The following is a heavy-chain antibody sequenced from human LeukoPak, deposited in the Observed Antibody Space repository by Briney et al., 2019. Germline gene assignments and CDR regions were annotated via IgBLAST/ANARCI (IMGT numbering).Heavy chain of an antibody. CDR1: GYTFTGYY. V-gene: IGHV1-2*02. CDR2: INPNSGGT. J-gene: IGHJ3*02. Sequence: ASVKVSCKASGYTFTGYYMHWVRQAPGQGLKWMGWINPNSGGTNYAQKFQGRVTMTRDTSISTAYMELSRLRSDDTAVYYCAAVAGLGNAFDIWGQGTMVTVSS. D-gene: IGHD6-19*01. CDR3: AAVAGLGNAFDI.